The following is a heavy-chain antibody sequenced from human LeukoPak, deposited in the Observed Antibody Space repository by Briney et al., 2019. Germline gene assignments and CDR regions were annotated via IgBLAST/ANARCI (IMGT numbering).Heavy chain of an antibody. V-gene: IGHV3-53*01. CDR1: GFTVSSNY. J-gene: IGHJ4*02. D-gene: IGHD6-19*01. CDR3: ATEQWLVPFFDY. CDR2: IYSGGST. Sequence: GGSLRLSCAASGFTVSSNYMSWVRLAPGKGLEWVSVIYSGGSTYYADSVKGRFTISRDNSKNTLYLQMNSLRAEDTAVYYCATEQWLVPFFDYWGQGTLVTVSS.